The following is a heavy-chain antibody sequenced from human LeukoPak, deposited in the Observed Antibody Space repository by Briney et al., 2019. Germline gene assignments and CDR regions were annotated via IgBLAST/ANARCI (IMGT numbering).Heavy chain of an antibody. CDR2: IKSKADGGTT. CDR1: GFTCSYAW. J-gene: IGHJ5*02. CDR3: AKEDGWLDP. V-gene: IGHV3-15*01. Sequence: PGGSLRLSCAASGFTCSYAWMSWVRQAPGKGLEWVGRIKSKADGGTTDYAAPVKGRFTISRDDSKNTLYLQMNSLKTEDTAIYYCAKEDGWLDPWGQGTLVTVFS.